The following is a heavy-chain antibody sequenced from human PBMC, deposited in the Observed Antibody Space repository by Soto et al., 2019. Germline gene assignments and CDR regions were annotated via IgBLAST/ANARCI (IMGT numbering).Heavy chain of an antibody. CDR2: ISAGGGTT. V-gene: IGHV3-23*01. D-gene: IGHD3-3*01. J-gene: IGHJ4*02. Sequence: EVQLLDSGGGLVQPGGSLRLSCAASGFTFDTNGMTWVRQVPGKGLEWVSAISAGGGTTYYADPVKGRFTISRDNSKNMLYLQMTTLRAEATAVYYCAKVPRDFPCLLELDDFDYGGGGTRVTVSS. CDR1: GFTFDTNG. CDR3: AKVPRDFPCLLELDDFDY.